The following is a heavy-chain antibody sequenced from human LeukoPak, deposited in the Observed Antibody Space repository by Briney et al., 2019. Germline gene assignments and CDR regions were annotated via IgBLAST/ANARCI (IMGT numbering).Heavy chain of an antibody. CDR3: ARPLDSSGTDPQNFDY. Sequence: GESLKISCKGPGYSFTSYWIGWVRQMPGKGLEWMGIIYPGDSDTRYSPSFQGQVTISADKSISTAYLQWSSLKASDTAMYYCARPLDSSGTDPQNFDYWGQGTLVTVSS. CDR1: GYSFTSYW. V-gene: IGHV5-51*01. CDR2: IYPGDSDT. J-gene: IGHJ4*02. D-gene: IGHD3-22*01.